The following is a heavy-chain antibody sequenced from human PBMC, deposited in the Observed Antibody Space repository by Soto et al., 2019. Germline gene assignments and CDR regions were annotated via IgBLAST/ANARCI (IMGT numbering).Heavy chain of an antibody. CDR1: GYSISSGSY. J-gene: IGHJ4*02. D-gene: IGHD2-15*01. CDR2: MYHGGTT. V-gene: IGHV4-38-2*01. CDR3: AKVHIMVVAGSTFDY. Sequence: SETLSLTCAVSGYSISSGSYWGWIRQSPEMGLEWIVSMYHGGTTFYNPSLKSRVSMSMDTPKNQFSLKLTSVTAADTAIYYCAKVHIMVVAGSTFDYWGQGTLVTVSS.